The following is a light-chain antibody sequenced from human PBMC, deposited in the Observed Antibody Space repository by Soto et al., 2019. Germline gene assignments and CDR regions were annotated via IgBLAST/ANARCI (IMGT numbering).Light chain of an antibody. CDR3: QQYNNWPWT. Sequence: EIVMTQSPATLSVSPGERATLSCRASQSVSSNLAWYHQKPGQAPRLLIYGASTRATGIPARFSGSGSGTEFTLTISSLQSEDFAVYYCQQYNNWPWTFGQGTKLEIK. CDR1: QSVSSN. J-gene: IGKJ2*02. V-gene: IGKV3-15*01. CDR2: GAS.